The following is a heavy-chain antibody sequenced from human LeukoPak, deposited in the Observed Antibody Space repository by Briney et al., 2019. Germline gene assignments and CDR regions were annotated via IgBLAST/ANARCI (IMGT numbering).Heavy chain of an antibody. D-gene: IGHD1-26*01. CDR2: VNDNGGTNT. Sequence: GGSLRLSCAASGFTFSTYGMGWVRQAPGKGLEWVSGVNDNGGTNTRYADSVKGRFTISRDNSKATVYLQMNRLRAEDTAVYYCAKEGVQIPSAWYFDLWGRGTLVTVSS. V-gene: IGHV3-23*01. CDR3: AKEGVQIPSAWYFDL. J-gene: IGHJ2*01. CDR1: GFTFSTYG.